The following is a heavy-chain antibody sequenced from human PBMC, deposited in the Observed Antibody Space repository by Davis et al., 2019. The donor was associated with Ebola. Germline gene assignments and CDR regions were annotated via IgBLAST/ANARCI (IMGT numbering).Heavy chain of an antibody. Sequence: GGSLRLSCAASGFTFSSYAMSWVRQAPGKGLEWVSAISGSGGSIYYADSVKGRFTISRDNAKNSLYLQMNSLRDEDTAVYYCANLWFGELLYLNWFDPWGQGTLVTVSS. D-gene: IGHD3-10*01. CDR2: ISGSGGSI. V-gene: IGHV3-23*01. J-gene: IGHJ5*02. CDR1: GFTFSSYA. CDR3: ANLWFGELLYLNWFDP.